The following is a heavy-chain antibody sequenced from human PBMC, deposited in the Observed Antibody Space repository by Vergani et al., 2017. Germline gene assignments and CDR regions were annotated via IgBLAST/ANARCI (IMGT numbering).Heavy chain of an antibody. Sequence: QVQLQQWGAGLLKPSETLSLTCAVYGGSFSGYYWSWIRQPPGKGLEWIGEINHSGSTNYNPSLKSRVTISVDTSKNQFFLELSSVTAAGTAVYYCARLNYGSGSYPWGQGTLVTVSA. J-gene: IGHJ5*02. CDR2: INHSGST. CDR3: ARLNYGSGSYP. CDR1: GGSFSGYY. V-gene: IGHV4-34*01. D-gene: IGHD3-10*01.